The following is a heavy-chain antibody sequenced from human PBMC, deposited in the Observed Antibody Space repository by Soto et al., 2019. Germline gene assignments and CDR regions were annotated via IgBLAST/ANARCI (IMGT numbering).Heavy chain of an antibody. V-gene: IGHV3-74*01. CDR1: GFSFTHYR. J-gene: IGHJ4*02. CDR3: AKAGDWNYVFDF. CDR2: VNADGSST. D-gene: IGHD1-7*01. Sequence: LRLSCAASGFSFTHYRIHWVRQVPGKGLEWVCRVNADGSSTNYAGFAKGRFTISRDNSKNTAYLEMNNLRVDDTALYYCAKAGDWNYVFDFWGQGTSVTVSS.